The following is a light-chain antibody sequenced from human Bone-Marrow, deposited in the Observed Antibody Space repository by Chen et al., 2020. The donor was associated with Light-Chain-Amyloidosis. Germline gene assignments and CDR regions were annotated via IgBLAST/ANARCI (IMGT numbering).Light chain of an antibody. Sequence: QSALTQPASVSGSPGQSITISCTGTSSDVGGDNHVSWYQQHPDKAPKLMIYEVTNRPSWVPGRFSGSKSDNTASLTISGLQTEDKADYFCSSYTITNTLVFGSGTRVTVL. V-gene: IGLV2-14*01. CDR2: EVT. CDR1: SSDVGGDNH. J-gene: IGLJ1*01. CDR3: SSYTITNTLV.